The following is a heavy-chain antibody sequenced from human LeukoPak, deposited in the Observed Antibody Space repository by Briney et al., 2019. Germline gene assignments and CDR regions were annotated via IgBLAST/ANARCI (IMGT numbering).Heavy chain of an antibody. Sequence: SETLSLTCTVSGGSINNNHWTWIRKPPGKGLEWIGFVSYSGYTEYNPSLNSRLTISTDTSNNRFSLRLGSVTAADTAVYYCAKLSHIAAAGAYSYHALDVWGQGTTVTVSS. CDR1: GGSINNNH. CDR2: VSYSGYT. V-gene: IGHV4-59*13. J-gene: IGHJ6*02. CDR3: AKLSHIAAAGAYSYHALDV. D-gene: IGHD6-25*01.